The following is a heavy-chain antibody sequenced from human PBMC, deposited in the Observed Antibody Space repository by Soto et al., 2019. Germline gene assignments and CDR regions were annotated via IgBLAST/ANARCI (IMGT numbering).Heavy chain of an antibody. CDR2: ISSDGSYK. CDR3: ARDLPFGDCPDY. J-gene: IGHJ4*02. CDR1: GFPFSTSS. Sequence: GGSLRLSCAASGFPFSTSSMHWVRQAPGKGLDWVAVISSDGSYKYYADSVKGRFTISRDNSKNTLYLQLNSLRTEDTAVYYYARDLPFGDCPDYWGQGTLVTAPQ. V-gene: IGHV3-30*04. D-gene: IGHD3-10*01.